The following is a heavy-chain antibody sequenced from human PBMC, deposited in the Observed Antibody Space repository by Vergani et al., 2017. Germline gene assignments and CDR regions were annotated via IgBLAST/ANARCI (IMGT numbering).Heavy chain of an antibody. CDR2: VSTGTKSQ. J-gene: IGHJ3*01. CDR3: AREYSSTSGRAFDF. V-gene: IGHV3-21*05. CDR1: GFDFSSYI. Sequence: EVQMVESGGGLVKPGESLRLSCVVSGFDFSSYIMNWVRQAPGKGLEWVSFVSTGTKSQSYAESVKGRFTISRDSAKNSLYLQMDSLRAEDTAVYYCAREYSSTSGRAFDFWGQGTKVTVSS. D-gene: IGHD2-2*01.